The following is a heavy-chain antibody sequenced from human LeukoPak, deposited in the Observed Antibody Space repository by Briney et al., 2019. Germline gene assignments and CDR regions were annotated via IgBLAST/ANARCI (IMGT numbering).Heavy chain of an antibody. CDR1: GDSVSSSSAA. V-gene: IGHV6-1*01. J-gene: IGHJ3*02. CDR3: ARGGSYAFNI. D-gene: IGHD1-26*01. Sequence: SQTLSLTCAISGDSVSSSSAAWNWIRQSPSRGLEWLGRTYYRSKWYYHYAVSVKSRIIVNPDTSKNQFSLPLNSVTPEDTAVYYCARGGSYAFNIWGQGTMVTVSS. CDR2: TYYRSKWYY.